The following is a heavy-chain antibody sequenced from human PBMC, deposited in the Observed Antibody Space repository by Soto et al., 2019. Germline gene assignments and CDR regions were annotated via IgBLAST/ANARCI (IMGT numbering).Heavy chain of an antibody. Sequence: GGSLRLSCAASGFTFSSYSMNWVRQAPGKGLEWVSYISSSSSTIYYADSVKGRFTISRDNAKNSLYLQMNSLRAEDTAVCYCARDSMSEDIVVVPAAVDFDYWGQGTLVTVSS. CDR1: GFTFSSYS. D-gene: IGHD2-2*01. CDR2: ISSSSSTI. V-gene: IGHV3-48*01. J-gene: IGHJ4*02. CDR3: ARDSMSEDIVVVPAAVDFDY.